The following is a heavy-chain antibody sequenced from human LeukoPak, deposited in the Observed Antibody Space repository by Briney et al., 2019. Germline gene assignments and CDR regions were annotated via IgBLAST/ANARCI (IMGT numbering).Heavy chain of an antibody. CDR1: GGSISSYY. D-gene: IGHD4-17*01. CDR2: IYYSGST. J-gene: IGHJ4*02. V-gene: IGHV4-59*01. Sequence: SETLSLTCTVSGGSISSYYWSWIRQPPGKGLEWIGYIYYSGSTNYNPSLKSRVTISVDTSKNQFSLKLSSVTAADTAVYYCARVRNYGDYWGYYFDYWGQGTLVTVSS. CDR3: ARVRNYGDYWGYYFDY.